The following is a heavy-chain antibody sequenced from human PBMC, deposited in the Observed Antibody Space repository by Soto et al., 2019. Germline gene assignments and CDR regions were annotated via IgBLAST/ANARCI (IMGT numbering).Heavy chain of an antibody. Sequence: PGESLKISCKGSGYSFTSYGISWMRQAPGQGLEWMGWISAYNGNTNYAQKLQGRVTMTTDTSTSTAYMELRSLRSDDTAVYYCARVQHEREPWFDPWGQGTLVTVSS. CDR3: ARVQHEREPWFDP. CDR1: GYSFTSYG. CDR2: ISAYNGNT. D-gene: IGHD1-1*01. J-gene: IGHJ5*02. V-gene: IGHV1-18*04.